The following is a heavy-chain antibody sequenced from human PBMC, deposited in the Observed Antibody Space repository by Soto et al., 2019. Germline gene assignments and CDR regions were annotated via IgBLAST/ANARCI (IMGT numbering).Heavy chain of an antibody. J-gene: IGHJ4*02. CDR2: VSYDGHNK. V-gene: IGHV3-30*03. Sequence: VKLVESGGDVVQPGKSLTLSCGASGFTFSGYGMHWVRQAPGNGLEWVSFVSYDGHNKYYGDSVRGRFTIARDNSKRTLFLHMNSLRKEDTAVYYCTFSDSSEVDHWGQGALVTVSA. D-gene: IGHD6-6*01. CDR1: GFTFSGYG. CDR3: TFSDSSEVDH.